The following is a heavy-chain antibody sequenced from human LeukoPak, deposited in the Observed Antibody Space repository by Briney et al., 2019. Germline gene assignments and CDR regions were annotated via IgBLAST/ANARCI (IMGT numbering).Heavy chain of an antibody. CDR1: GDSMKTYY. CDR2: IYTSGST. Sequence: PSETLSLTCTVSGDSMKTYYWNWLRQPAGKGLEWIGRIYTSGSTNYNPSLKSRVTMSVDTSKNQFSLKLSSVTAADTAVYYCARAQHNWFDPWGQGTLVTVSS. D-gene: IGHD2-2*01. J-gene: IGHJ5*02. CDR3: ARAQHNWFDP. V-gene: IGHV4-4*07.